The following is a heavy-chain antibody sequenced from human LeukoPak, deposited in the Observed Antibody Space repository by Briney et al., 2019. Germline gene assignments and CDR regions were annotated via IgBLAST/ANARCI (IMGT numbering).Heavy chain of an antibody. CDR3: ARDHEGYSYSSFAP. V-gene: IGHV1-18*01. CDR1: GYTFTSYG. J-gene: IGHJ5*02. Sequence: GASVKVSCKASGYTFTSYGISWVRQAPGQGLEWMGWISAYNGNTNHAQKLQGRVTMTTETSTRTAYMELRSLRSDDTAVYYCARDHEGYSYSSFAPWGQGTLVTVSS. CDR2: ISAYNGNT. D-gene: IGHD5-18*01.